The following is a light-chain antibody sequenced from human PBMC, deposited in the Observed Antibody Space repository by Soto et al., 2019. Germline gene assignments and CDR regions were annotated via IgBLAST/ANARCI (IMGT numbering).Light chain of an antibody. Sequence: EIVLTQSPATLSLSPGERATLSCRASQSVSSYLAWYQQKPGQAPRLLIYDASNRATGIPARFSGSGSGTDFPLTISSLAAEDFAVYYCQQSSNWPLTFGGGTKVEIK. J-gene: IGKJ4*01. CDR2: DAS. V-gene: IGKV3-11*01. CDR3: QQSSNWPLT. CDR1: QSVSSY.